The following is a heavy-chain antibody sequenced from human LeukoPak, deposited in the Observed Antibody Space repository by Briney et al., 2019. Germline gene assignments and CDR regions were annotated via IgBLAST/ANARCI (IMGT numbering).Heavy chain of an antibody. CDR2: INHGGST. CDR1: GGSFSGFS. CDR3: ANAADYYGVDV. D-gene: IGHD6-25*01. V-gene: IGHV4-34*01. Sequence: NPSETLSLTCAVYGGSFSGFSWSWIRRPPGKGLEWIGEINHGGSTNYNPSLKSRVSISVDTPKNQFSLKLNSVTAADTAVYYCANAADYYGVDVWGQGTTVTVSS. J-gene: IGHJ6*02.